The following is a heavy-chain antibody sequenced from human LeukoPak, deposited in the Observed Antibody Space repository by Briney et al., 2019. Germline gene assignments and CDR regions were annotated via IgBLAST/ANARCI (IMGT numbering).Heavy chain of an antibody. D-gene: IGHD5-18*01. CDR1: GGTFSSYA. CDR2: IIPILGIA. Sequence: GASVKVSCKASGGTFSSYAISWVRQAPGQGLEWMGRIIPILGIANYAQKFQGRVTITADKSTSTAYMELSSLRSEDTAVYYCARGTIQLLFDYWGQGTLVTVSS. CDR3: ARGTIQLLFDY. J-gene: IGHJ4*02. V-gene: IGHV1-69*04.